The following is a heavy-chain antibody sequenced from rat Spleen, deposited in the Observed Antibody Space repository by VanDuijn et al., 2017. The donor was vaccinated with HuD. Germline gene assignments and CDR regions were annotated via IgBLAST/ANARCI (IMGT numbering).Heavy chain of an antibody. CDR3: RYSYY. CDR1: GFSLMDYS. Sequence: QVQLKESGPGLVQPSQTLSLTCTVSGFSLMDYSVHWVRQPPGKGLEWMGRMKFDGDTDYNSALKSRLSISRDTSKSQVFLKMNSLQTEDTAIYYCRYSYYWGQGVMVTVSS. V-gene: IGHV2S30*01. CDR2: MKFDGDT. J-gene: IGHJ2*01. D-gene: IGHD1-5*01.